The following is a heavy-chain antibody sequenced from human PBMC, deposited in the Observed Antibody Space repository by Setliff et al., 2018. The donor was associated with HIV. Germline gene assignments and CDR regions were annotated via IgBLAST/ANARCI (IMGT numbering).Heavy chain of an antibody. CDR3: ARYSSGHPDYYYYYMDI. CDR1: GFSLSNARMG. Sequence: SGPTLGEPTEPLTLTCTVSGFSLSNARMGVSWIRQPPGKALEWLAHIFSNDEKSYSTSLKSRLTISKDTSKSQVVLTMTNMDPVDTATYYCARYSSGHPDYYYYYMDIWGKGTTVTVSS. CDR2: IFSNDEK. D-gene: IGHD6-19*01. V-gene: IGHV2-26*01. J-gene: IGHJ6*03.